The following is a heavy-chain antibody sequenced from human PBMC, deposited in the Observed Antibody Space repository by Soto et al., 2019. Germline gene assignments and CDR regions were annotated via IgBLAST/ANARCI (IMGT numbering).Heavy chain of an antibody. V-gene: IGHV3-11*05. CDR1: GFTFSDYY. D-gene: IGHD3-10*01. Sequence: VQLVESGGGLVQPGGSLRLSCAASGFTFSDYYMSWIRQAPGKGLEWVSYISSSSSYTNYAGSLKGRFTITGDNAKNSLYLQLNSLRAADTAVYYCASGGLLQGGDSWGQGTLVTVSS. J-gene: IGHJ4*02. CDR3: ASGGLLQGGDS. CDR2: ISSSSSYT.